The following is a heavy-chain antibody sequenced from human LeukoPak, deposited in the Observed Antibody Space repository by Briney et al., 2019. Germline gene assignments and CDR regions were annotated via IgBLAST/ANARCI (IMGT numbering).Heavy chain of an antibody. CDR1: GYTFTSYD. Sequence: GASVKVSCKASGYTFTSYDINWVRQATGQGLEWVGYMNPNSGKTEYAQKFQGRVTITTDTSISTAYMDLSSLRSEDTALYYCPREGLDSWGQGTLVTVSS. V-gene: IGHV1-8*03. J-gene: IGHJ5*01. CDR3: PREGLDS. CDR2: MNPNSGKT.